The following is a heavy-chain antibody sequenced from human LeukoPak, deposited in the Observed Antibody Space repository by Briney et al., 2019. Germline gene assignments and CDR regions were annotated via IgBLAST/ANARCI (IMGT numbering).Heavy chain of an antibody. V-gene: IGHV3-7*01. CDR1: GLTFSRNW. CDR2: IKQDGGDK. D-gene: IGHD3-10*01. Sequence: GGSLRLSCAASGLTFSRNWMSWVRQAPGKGLEWVANIKQDGGDKYYVDSVKGRFTVSRDNAKNSLYLQMNSLRVEDAAVYYCASGSYVNFDYWGQGTLVTVSS. CDR3: ASGSYVNFDY. J-gene: IGHJ4*02.